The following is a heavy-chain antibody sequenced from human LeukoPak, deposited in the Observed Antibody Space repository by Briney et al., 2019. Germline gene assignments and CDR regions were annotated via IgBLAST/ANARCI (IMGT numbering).Heavy chain of an antibody. CDR1: GGTFSSYV. Sequence: SVKVSCKASGGTFSSYVISWVRQAPGQGLEWMGGIIPIFGTANYAQKFQGRVTITADESTSTAYMELSSLRSGDTAVYCCAKAFDDYFFDYWGQGTLVTVSS. CDR3: AKAFDDYFFDY. J-gene: IGHJ4*02. V-gene: IGHV1-69*13. CDR2: IIPIFGTA. D-gene: IGHD2-21*02.